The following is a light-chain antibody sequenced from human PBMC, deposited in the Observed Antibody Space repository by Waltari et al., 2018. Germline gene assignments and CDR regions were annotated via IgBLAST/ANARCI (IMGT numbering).Light chain of an antibody. Sequence: DIQMTQSPSTLSASVGDTVTITCLASRSISRWLAWFQQKPGKAPKLLIYKASTLESGVPSRFSGSGSGSEFNITISSLQPDDLATYYCQQYNSYSEYTFGQGTKLEMK. CDR2: KAS. J-gene: IGKJ2*01. CDR3: QQYNSYSEYT. CDR1: RSISRW. V-gene: IGKV1-5*03.